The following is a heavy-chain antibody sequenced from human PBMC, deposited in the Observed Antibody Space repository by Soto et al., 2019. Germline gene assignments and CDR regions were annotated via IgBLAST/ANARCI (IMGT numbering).Heavy chain of an antibody. J-gene: IGHJ4*02. CDR2: IKQDGSDT. CDR3: ARDPVCSGGSCYDY. Sequence: EVQLVESGGGLVQPGGSLRLSCAASGFTFSRSWMTWVRQAPGKGLEWVANIKQDGSDTYYVDSVKGRFTISRDNAENSLYLQMNSLRAEDTAVYYCARDPVCSGGSCYDYWGQGTLVTVTS. V-gene: IGHV3-7*01. D-gene: IGHD2-15*01. CDR1: GFTFSRSW.